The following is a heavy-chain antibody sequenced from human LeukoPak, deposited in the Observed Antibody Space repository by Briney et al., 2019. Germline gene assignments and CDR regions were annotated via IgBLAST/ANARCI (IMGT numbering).Heavy chain of an antibody. CDR2: ISGSGGST. V-gene: IGHV3-23*01. J-gene: IGHJ6*04. D-gene: IGHD2-2*01. CDR1: GFTFSSYA. CDR3: AKDIVVVPAPAPGGMDV. Sequence: GGSLRLSCAASGFTFSSYAMSWVRQAPGKGLEWVSAISGSGGSTYYADSVKGRFTISRDNSKNTLYLQMNSLRAEDTAVYYCAKDIVVVPAPAPGGMDVWGEGTTVTVSS.